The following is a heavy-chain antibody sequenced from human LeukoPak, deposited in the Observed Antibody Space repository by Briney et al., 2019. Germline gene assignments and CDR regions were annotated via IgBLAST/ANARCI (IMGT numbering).Heavy chain of an antibody. CDR1: GGSISNGGYS. D-gene: IGHD6-13*01. V-gene: IGHV4-30-2*01. CDR2: IYHSGST. CDR3: ARADSSSWYRGGFDY. J-gene: IGHJ4*02. Sequence: PSETLSLTCAVSGGSISNGGYSWSWLRQPPGKGLEWIGYIYHSGSTYYNPSLKSRVTISVDRSKNQFSLKLSSVTAADTAVYYCARADSSSWYRGGFDYWGQGTLVTVSS.